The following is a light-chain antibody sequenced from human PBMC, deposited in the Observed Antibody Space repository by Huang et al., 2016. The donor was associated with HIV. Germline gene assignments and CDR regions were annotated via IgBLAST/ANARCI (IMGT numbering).Light chain of an antibody. J-gene: IGKJ4*01. V-gene: IGKV3-20*01. CDR1: QSFNSDY. CDR2: GAS. Sequence: DIVLTQSPGTLSLSPGERATLSCRARQSFNSDYLAWYQQKPGHPPRLLIYGASRRATGIPGRFSGSGSGTDFNLTISRLEPEDFAVYYCQQCGSSLITFGGGTKVEIK. CDR3: QQCGSSLIT.